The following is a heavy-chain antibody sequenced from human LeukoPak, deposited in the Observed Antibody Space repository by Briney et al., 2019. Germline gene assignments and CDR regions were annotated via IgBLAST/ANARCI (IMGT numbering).Heavy chain of an antibody. CDR1: GGSISNYY. CDR2: IYYSGTT. J-gene: IGHJ5*02. V-gene: IGHV4-59*01. D-gene: IGHD3-22*01. CDR3: ARDAREYYYDSSGLVS. Sequence: SETLSLTCTVSGGSISNYYWNWIRQPPGKGPEWIGYIYYSGTTNYNPSLKSRVSMSVDTSKNQFSLKLSSVTAADTAVYYCARDAREYYYDSSGLVSWGQGTLVTVSS.